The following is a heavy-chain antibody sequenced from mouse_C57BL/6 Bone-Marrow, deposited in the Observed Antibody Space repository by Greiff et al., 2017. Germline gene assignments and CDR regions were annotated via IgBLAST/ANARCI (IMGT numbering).Heavy chain of an antibody. CDR2: IDPSDSYT. D-gene: IGHD1-1*01. CDR3: ARGTTVAAY. CDR1: GYTFTSYW. Sequence: QVQLQQPGAELVMPGASVKLSCKASGYTFTSYWMHWVKQRPGQGLEWIGEIDPSDSYTNYNQKFKGKSTLTVDNSSSTAYMQLSSLTSEDSAVYYCARGTTVAAYWGQGTLVTVSA. V-gene: IGHV1-69*01. J-gene: IGHJ3*01.